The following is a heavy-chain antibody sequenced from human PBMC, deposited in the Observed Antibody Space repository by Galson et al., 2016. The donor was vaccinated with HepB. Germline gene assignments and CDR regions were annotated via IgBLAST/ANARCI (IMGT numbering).Heavy chain of an antibody. CDR2: IHYSGSS. D-gene: IGHD6-19*01. CDR3: ARWVGSGWSLDY. J-gene: IGHJ4*02. CDR1: GGSISSSSYY. Sequence: SETLSLTCTVSGGSISSSSYYWGWIRQPPGKGLEWIGTIHYSGSSYYTLSLKSRVTISVDTSKNQFSLKFNSVTAADTAVYYCARWVGSGWSLDYWGQGTLVTVSS. V-gene: IGHV4-39*01.